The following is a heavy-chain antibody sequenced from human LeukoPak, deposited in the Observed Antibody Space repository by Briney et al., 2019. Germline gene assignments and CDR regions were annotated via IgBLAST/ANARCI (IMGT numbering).Heavy chain of an antibody. CDR2: IYSGGST. CDR3: ARSHLVAPPDY. J-gene: IGHJ4*02. CDR1: GFTVSSNY. Sequence: PGGSLRLSCAASGFTVSSNYMSWVRQAPGKGLEWVSVIYSGGSTYYADSVKGRFTISRDNSKNTLYLQMNSLRAEDMAVYYCARSHLVAPPDYWGQGTLVTVSS. D-gene: IGHD6-6*01. V-gene: IGHV3-53*01.